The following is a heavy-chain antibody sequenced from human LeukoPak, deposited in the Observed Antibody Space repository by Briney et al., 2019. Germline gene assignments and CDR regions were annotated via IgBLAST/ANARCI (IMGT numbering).Heavy chain of an antibody. CDR1: GGTFSSYA. CDR2: IIPIFGTA. Sequence: GASVRVSCKASGGTFSSYAISWVRQAPGQGLEWMGGIIPIFGTANYAQKFQGRVTITADESTSTAYMELSSLRSEDTAVYYCARDQLLWEGGSNRWFDPWGQGTLVTVSS. V-gene: IGHV1-69*13. D-gene: IGHD1-26*01. J-gene: IGHJ5*02. CDR3: ARDQLLWEGGSNRWFDP.